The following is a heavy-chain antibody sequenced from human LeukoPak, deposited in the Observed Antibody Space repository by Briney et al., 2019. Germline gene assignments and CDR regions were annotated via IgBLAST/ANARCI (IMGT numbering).Heavy chain of an antibody. CDR2: IYYSGST. J-gene: IGHJ4*02. CDR3: ARGPYGSFEY. Sequence: SETLSLTCTVSGVSISSYYWSWIRQPPGKGLEWIGYIYYSGSTNYNPSLKSRVTISVDTSKNQFSLKLSSVTAADTAVYYCARGPYGSFEYWGQGTLVTVSS. V-gene: IGHV4-59*01. D-gene: IGHD3-10*01. CDR1: GVSISSYY.